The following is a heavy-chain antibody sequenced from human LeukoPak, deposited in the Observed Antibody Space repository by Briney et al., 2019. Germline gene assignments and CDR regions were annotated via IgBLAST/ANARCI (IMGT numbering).Heavy chain of an antibody. CDR3: ARGYGYKDY. Sequence: SETLSLTCVVYGGSFSGYYWSWIRQPPGKGLEWIGENNHSGSTNYNPSLKSRVTISVDTSKNQFSLKLSSVTAADTAVYYCARGYGYKDYWGQGTLVTVSS. D-gene: IGHD5-18*01. CDR2: NNHSGST. J-gene: IGHJ4*02. V-gene: IGHV4-34*01. CDR1: GGSFSGYY.